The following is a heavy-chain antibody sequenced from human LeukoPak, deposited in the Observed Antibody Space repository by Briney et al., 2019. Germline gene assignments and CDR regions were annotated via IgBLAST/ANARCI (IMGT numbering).Heavy chain of an antibody. V-gene: IGHV4-34*01. CDR1: GGSFSVYY. D-gene: IGHD6-13*01. CDR3: ARAPATTSIAAAGWYFDL. J-gene: IGHJ2*01. Sequence: SETLSLTCAVYGGSFSVYYWSWIRKPPAKGREGIGEINHKGSTNYNPSLKSRVTISVDTSKNQFSLKLSSVTAADKAVYYCARAPATTSIAAAGWYFDLWGRGTLVTVSS. CDR2: INHKGST.